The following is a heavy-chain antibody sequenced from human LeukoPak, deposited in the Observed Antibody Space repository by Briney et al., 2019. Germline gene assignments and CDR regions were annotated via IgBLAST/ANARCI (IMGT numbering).Heavy chain of an antibody. J-gene: IGHJ4*02. CDR2: IIINGGST. V-gene: IGHV3-64*01. Sequence: TGVSLRLSCAASGFTFSSYAMLWVRQAPGKGLEYGSAIIINGGSTYYANSVKGRFTISRDNSKNTLFLQMGSLRAEDMAVYYCARGGSIAARPIDYWGQGSLVTVSS. CDR3: ARGGSIAARPIDY. CDR1: GFTFSSYA. D-gene: IGHD6-6*01.